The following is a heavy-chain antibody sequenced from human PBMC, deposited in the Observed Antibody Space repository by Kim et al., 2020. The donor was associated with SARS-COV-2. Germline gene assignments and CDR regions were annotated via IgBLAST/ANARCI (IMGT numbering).Heavy chain of an antibody. CDR1: GFTFSSYA. CDR3: AKDPLYYYDSKAEYFQH. J-gene: IGHJ1*01. Sequence: GGSLRLSCAASGFTFSSYAMSWVRQAPGKGLEWVSAISGSGGSTYYADSVKGRFTISRDNSKNTLYLQMNSLGAEDTAVYYCAKDPLYYYDSKAEYFQHWGQGTLVTVSS. D-gene: IGHD3-22*01. V-gene: IGHV3-23*01. CDR2: ISGSGGST.